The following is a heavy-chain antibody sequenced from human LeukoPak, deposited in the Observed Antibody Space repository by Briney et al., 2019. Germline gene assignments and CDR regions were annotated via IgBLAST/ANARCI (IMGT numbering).Heavy chain of an antibody. J-gene: IGHJ4*02. D-gene: IGHD3-10*01. CDR2: ISDSTTYI. CDR3: AGYYGSGSPPFDS. Sequence: GGSLRLSCAASGFTFRTYAMNWVRQAPGKGLEWVSSISDSTTYIYYADSVKGRFTISRDNAKNSLYLQMNSLRAEDTAVYYCAGYYGSGSPPFDSWGQGTLVTVSS. CDR1: GFTFRTYA. V-gene: IGHV3-21*01.